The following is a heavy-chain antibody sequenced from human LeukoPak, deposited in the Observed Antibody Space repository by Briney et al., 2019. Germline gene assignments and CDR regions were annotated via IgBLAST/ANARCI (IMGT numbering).Heavy chain of an antibody. CDR2: IYYSGST. J-gene: IGHJ6*03. D-gene: IGHD4-17*01. Sequence: SETLSLTCTVSGGSISSSSYYWGWIRQPPGKGLEWIGSIYYSGSTNYNPSLKSRVTISVDTSKNQFSLKLSSVTAADTAVYYCARGHAVTLPGDYYYYMDVWGKGTTVTISS. CDR3: ARGHAVTLPGDYYYYMDV. V-gene: IGHV4-39*07. CDR1: GGSISSSSYY.